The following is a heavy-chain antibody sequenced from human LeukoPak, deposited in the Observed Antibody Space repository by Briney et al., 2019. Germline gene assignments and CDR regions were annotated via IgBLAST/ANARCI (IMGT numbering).Heavy chain of an antibody. D-gene: IGHD3-22*01. Sequence: PSETLSLTCTVSGGSISSSSYYWGWIRQPPGRGLEWIGSIYYSGSTYYNPSLKSRVTISVDTSKNQFSLKLSSVTAADTAVYYCARERYHDSSGYPPAWFDPWGQGTLVTVSS. CDR2: IYYSGST. V-gene: IGHV4-39*07. CDR1: GGSISSSSYY. CDR3: ARERYHDSSGYPPAWFDP. J-gene: IGHJ5*02.